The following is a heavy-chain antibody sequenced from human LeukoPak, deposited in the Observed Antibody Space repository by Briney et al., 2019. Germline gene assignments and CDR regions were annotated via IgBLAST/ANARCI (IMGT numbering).Heavy chain of an antibody. CDR1: GGSISSSSYY. CDR2: IYYSGST. V-gene: IGHV4-61*01. Sequence: SETLSLTCTVSGGSISSSSYYWGWIRQPPGKGLEWIGYIYYSGSTNYNPSLKSRVTISVETSKNQFSLKLSSVTAADTAVYYCARDRGNYYGSGSYYDWFDPWGQGTLVTVSS. J-gene: IGHJ5*02. D-gene: IGHD3-10*01. CDR3: ARDRGNYYGSGSYYDWFDP.